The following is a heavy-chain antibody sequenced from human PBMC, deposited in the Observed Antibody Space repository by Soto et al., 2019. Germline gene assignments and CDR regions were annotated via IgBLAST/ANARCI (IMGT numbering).Heavy chain of an antibody. V-gene: IGHV3-30*18. CDR3: VKDLLQSTVNTCDS. J-gene: IGHJ4*02. Sequence: QVQLVESGGGVVQPGRSLRLSCAASGFTFNSYGMHWVRQAPGKGLEWVAVISSDGNNKYYADSVKGRFSIYRDNFNNILYLQMSNLRLEDTAVYYCVKDLLQSTVNTCDSWGQGTLVTVSS. CDR2: ISSDGNNK. D-gene: IGHD4-17*01. CDR1: GFTFNSYG.